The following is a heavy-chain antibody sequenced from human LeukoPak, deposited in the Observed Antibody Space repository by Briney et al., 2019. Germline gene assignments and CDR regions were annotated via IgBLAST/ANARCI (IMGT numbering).Heavy chain of an antibody. CDR1: DGSISSSNSY. CDR3: ARQTGSGLFILP. J-gene: IGHJ4*02. Sequence: SETLSLTCTVSDGSISSSNSYWGWLRQPPGKGLEWIGSIYYSGNTYYNASLKSRVTISIDTSKNQFSLKLTSVTAADTAVYYCARQTGSGLFILPGGQGTLVTVSS. V-gene: IGHV4-39*01. CDR2: IYYSGNT. D-gene: IGHD3/OR15-3a*01.